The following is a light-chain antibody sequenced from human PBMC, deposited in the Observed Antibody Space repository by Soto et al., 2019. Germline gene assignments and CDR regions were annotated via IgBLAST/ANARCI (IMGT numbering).Light chain of an antibody. CDR3: QQYNSYSPT. CDR2: KAS. CDR1: QSISYY. J-gene: IGKJ1*01. Sequence: DTQMTQSPSTLSASVGDRVTITCRASQSISYYLAWYQQRPGRAPNLLIYKASSLESGVPSRFSGSGSGTEFTLTISSRQPDDFATYYCQQYNSYSPTFGQGTKVEIK. V-gene: IGKV1-5*03.